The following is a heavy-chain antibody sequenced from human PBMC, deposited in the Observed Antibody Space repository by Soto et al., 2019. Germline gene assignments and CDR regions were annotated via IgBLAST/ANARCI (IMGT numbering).Heavy chain of an antibody. CDR3: ARGGGGGLFEH. V-gene: IGHV3-23*01. CDR2: ISGGGGST. J-gene: IGHJ4*02. D-gene: IGHD2-21*01. Sequence: GGSLRLSCAASGFTFNSYWMSWVRQAPGKGLEWVSAISGGGGSTYYADSVKGRVTISRDNSKNTFYLQMNSLRVEDTAVYYCARGGGGGLFEHWGQGVLVTVSS. CDR1: GFTFNSYW.